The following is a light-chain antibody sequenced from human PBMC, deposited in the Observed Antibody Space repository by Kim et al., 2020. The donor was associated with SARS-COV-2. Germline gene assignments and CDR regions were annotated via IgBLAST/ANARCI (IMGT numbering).Light chain of an antibody. V-gene: IGKV1-39*01. CDR2: AAS. CDR1: QSTSNY. J-gene: IGKJ2*01. CDR3: QQSSITPYT. Sequence: DIQMTQSPSSLSASVGDRVTITCRASQSTSNYLNWYQQKPGKAPKFLIYAASSLQSGVPSRFSGSGSGTDFTLTISSLQPEDFATYYCQQSSITPYTFGQGTKLEI.